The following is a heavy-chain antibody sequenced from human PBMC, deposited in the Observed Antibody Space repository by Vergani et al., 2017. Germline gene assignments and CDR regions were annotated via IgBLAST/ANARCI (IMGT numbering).Heavy chain of an antibody. D-gene: IGHD7-27*01. CDR1: GAPISYWC. CDR3: ATGAGPFDI. Sequence: QVQMQESGPGLMKPSETLSLTCSASGAPISYWCWSWLRQPAGKGLEWIGRICPSGSTNYKPSLKSRVTMSIDTSKNQFSLKLTSVTAADTAVYYCATGAGPFDIWGQGTLVTVSS. J-gene: IGHJ4*02. V-gene: IGHV4-4*07. CDR2: ICPSGST.